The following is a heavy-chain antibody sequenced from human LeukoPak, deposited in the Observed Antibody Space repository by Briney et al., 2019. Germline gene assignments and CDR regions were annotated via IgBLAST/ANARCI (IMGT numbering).Heavy chain of an antibody. Sequence: PGGSLRLSCVASGFTFSSYWMSWVRQAPGKGLEWVSSISSSSSYIYYADSVKGRFTISRDNAKNSLYLQMNSLRAEDTAVYYCARVEGWLQPFDYWGQGTLVTVSS. D-gene: IGHD5-24*01. V-gene: IGHV3-21*01. J-gene: IGHJ4*02. CDR1: GFTFSSYW. CDR3: ARVEGWLQPFDY. CDR2: ISSSSSYI.